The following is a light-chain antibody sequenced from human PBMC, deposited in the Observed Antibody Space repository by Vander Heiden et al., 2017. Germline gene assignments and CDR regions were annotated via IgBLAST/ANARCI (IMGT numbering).Light chain of an antibody. V-gene: IGKV4-1*01. CDR3: HQYYSSLPT. Sequence: DIVMTQSPDSLAVSLGERATINCKPSQSVLYSSNNKDYLAWYQQKPGQPPKLLIYWASTRESGVPDRFSGSGSGTDFTLTISSLQAEDVAVYYCHQYYSSLPTFGQGTKVEIK. CDR2: WAS. J-gene: IGKJ1*01. CDR1: QSVLYSSNNKDY.